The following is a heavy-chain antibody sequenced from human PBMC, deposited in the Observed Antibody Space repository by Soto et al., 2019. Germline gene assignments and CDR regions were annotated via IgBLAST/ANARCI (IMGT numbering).Heavy chain of an antibody. Sequence: SETLSLTCTVSGGSISSGGYYWSWIRQHPGKGLEWIGYIYYSGSTYYNPSLKSRVTISVDTSKNQFSLKLSSVTAADTAVYYCARDYCSGGSCHQGHWFDPWGQGTLVTVS. J-gene: IGHJ5*02. V-gene: IGHV4-31*03. CDR2: IYYSGST. CDR3: ARDYCSGGSCHQGHWFDP. D-gene: IGHD2-15*01. CDR1: GGSISSGGYY.